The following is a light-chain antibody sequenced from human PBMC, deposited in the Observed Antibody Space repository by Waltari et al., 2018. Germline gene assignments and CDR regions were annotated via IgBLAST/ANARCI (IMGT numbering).Light chain of an antibody. J-gene: IGKJ1*01. V-gene: IGKV3-20*01. Sequence: EIVLTQSPGTLSLSPGESATLSCRASQSVSGSYLAWYQQKPGQTPRLLIYGASSSATGIPDKFSGSGSGTDFTLTITRLEPEDFSVYYCHQYGSSPWTFGQGTKVEI. CDR3: HQYGSSPWT. CDR1: QSVSGSY. CDR2: GAS.